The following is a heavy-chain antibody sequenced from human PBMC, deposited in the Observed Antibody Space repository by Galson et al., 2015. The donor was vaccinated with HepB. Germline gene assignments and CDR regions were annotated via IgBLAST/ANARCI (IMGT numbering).Heavy chain of an antibody. CDR3: AKDQEWELPTYPVGTSDAFDI. J-gene: IGHJ3*02. V-gene: IGHV3-23*01. CDR2: ISGSGGST. Sequence: SLRLSCAASGFTFSSYAMSWVRQAPGKGLEWVSAISGSGGSTYYADSVKGRFTISRDNSKNTLYLQMNSLRAEDTAVYYCAKDQEWELPTYPVGTSDAFDIWGQGTMVTVSS. CDR1: GFTFSSYA. D-gene: IGHD1-26*01.